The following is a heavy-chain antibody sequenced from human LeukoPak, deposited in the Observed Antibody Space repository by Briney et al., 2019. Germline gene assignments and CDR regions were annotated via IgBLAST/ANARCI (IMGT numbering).Heavy chain of an antibody. V-gene: IGHV4-59*01. Sequence: PSETLALTCTAPGFSISGYTWNWIGQPPGQGLEWIGYFHNSRTTSYNPSLTGRVIISVDTAMDQISLKLNSVTAADTAVYYCSSCHMGLSAWGQGTLVTVSS. CDR3: SSCHMGLSA. CDR1: GFSISGYT. J-gene: IGHJ4*02. D-gene: IGHD3-16*02. CDR2: FHNSRTT.